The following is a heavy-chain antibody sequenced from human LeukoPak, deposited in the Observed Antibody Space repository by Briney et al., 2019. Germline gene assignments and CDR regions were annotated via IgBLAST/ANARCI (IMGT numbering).Heavy chain of an antibody. CDR2: ISISSSTI. CDR1: GFTFSSSG. Sequence: GGSLRLPCAASGFTFSSSGMNWVRQAPGKGLEWVSYISISSSTIYYADSVKGRFTISRDNAKKSLYLQMNSLRAEDTAVYYCARVWDDYGGPVDYWGQGTLVTVSS. V-gene: IGHV3-48*04. CDR3: ARVWDDYGGPVDY. J-gene: IGHJ4*02. D-gene: IGHD4-23*01.